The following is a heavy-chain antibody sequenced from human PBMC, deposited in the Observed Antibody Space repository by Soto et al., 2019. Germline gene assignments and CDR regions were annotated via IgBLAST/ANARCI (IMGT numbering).Heavy chain of an antibody. V-gene: IGHV3-53*01. CDR1: GFALSSSW. Sequence: PGGSLRLSCAASGFALSSSWMMWVRQAPGKGLECVSITYTDGSTHYADSVKGRFTISRDDSSNTMYLQMNSLRAEDTAVYYCAMDPPTTSDSAMDVWGQGTTVTVSS. D-gene: IGHD1-1*01. CDR2: TYTDGST. J-gene: IGHJ6*02. CDR3: AMDPPTTSDSAMDV.